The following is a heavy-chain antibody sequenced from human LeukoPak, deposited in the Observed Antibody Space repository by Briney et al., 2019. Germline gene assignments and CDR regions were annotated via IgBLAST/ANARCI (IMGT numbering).Heavy chain of an antibody. D-gene: IGHD6-13*01. V-gene: IGHV3-7*03. J-gene: IGHJ4*02. CDR2: IKQDGSAK. CDR1: GFTFSSYW. Sequence: GGSLRLSCAASGFTFSSYWMSWVRQAPGKGLEWVANIKQDGSAKNYGDSVKGRFTISRDNAKNSLYLQMNSLRAEDTALYYCAKDTVGSSWYYFDYWGQGTLVTVSS. CDR3: AKDTVGSSWYYFDY.